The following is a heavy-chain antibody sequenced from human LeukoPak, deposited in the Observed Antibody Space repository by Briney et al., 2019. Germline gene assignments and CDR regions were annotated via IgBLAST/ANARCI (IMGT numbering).Heavy chain of an antibody. J-gene: IGHJ3*02. CDR2: INSGGGGK. CDR1: GFTFSDYY. D-gene: IGHD2-2*01. Sequence: GGSLRLSCAASGFTFSDYYMSWVRQAPGKGLEWVSGINSGGGGKSYADSVKGRFIIFRDTSKDTLYLQMNSLRAGDTAVYYCVKGPGRTTSSLIWGQRTMVSVSS. CDR3: VKGPGRTTSSLI. V-gene: IGHV3-23*01.